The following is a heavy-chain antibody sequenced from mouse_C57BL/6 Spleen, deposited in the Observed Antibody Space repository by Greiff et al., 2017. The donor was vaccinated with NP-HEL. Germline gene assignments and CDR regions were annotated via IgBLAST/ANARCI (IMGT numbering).Heavy chain of an antibody. J-gene: IGHJ4*01. CDR1: GFTFSSYA. CDR3: ARYSNQYYYAMDY. Sequence: EVRLVESGGGLVKPGGSLKLSCAASGFTFSSYAMSWVRQTPEKRLEWVATISDGGSYTYYPDNVKGRFTISRDNAKNNLYLQMSHLKSEDTAMYYCARYSNQYYYAMDYWGQGTSVTVSS. V-gene: IGHV5-4*03. CDR2: ISDGGSYT. D-gene: IGHD2-5*01.